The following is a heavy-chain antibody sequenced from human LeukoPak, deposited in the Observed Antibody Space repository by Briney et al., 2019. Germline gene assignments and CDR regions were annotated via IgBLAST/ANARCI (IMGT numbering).Heavy chain of an antibody. V-gene: IGHV1-46*01. Sequence: GPVNDSCKAFGYTSTSYFMHWVGQAPGQEGTWMGIINPSGGSTSYAQKFQGRVTMTRDMSTSTVYMELSSLRSEDTAVYYCARDAVASFDYWAREPWSPSPQ. J-gene: IGHJ4*02. CDR2: INPSGGST. CDR3: ARDAVASFDY. D-gene: IGHD6-19*01. CDR1: GYTSTSYF.